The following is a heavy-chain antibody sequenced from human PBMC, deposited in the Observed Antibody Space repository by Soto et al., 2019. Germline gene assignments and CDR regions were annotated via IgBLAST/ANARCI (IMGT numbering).Heavy chain of an antibody. CDR1: GLTLNNYG. CDR3: TKSRRGILMVYGFGGMDV. CDR2: IRGGQGGT. Sequence: PGGSLRLSCAASGLTLNNYGMTWVRQAPGKGLEWVAAIRGGQGGTFYADSVKGRFTISRDSSSSTLYLQMNNLRGEDTAVYFCTKSRRGILMVYGFGGMDVWGQGTTVTVSS. D-gene: IGHD2-8*01. J-gene: IGHJ6*02. V-gene: IGHV3-23*01.